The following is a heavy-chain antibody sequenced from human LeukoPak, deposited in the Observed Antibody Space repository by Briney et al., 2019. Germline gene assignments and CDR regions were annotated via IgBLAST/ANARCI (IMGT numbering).Heavy chain of an antibody. V-gene: IGHV3-64*01. J-gene: IGHJ4*02. CDR3: ARGGDIVVVPAAIEPYYFDY. CDR2: ISSNGGST. Sequence: GGSLRLSCAASGFTFSSYVMHWVRQAPGKGLEYVSAISSNGGSTYYANSVKGRFTISRDNSKNTLYLQMGSLRAEDMAVYYCARGGDIVVVPAAIEPYYFDYWGQGTLVTVSS. D-gene: IGHD2-2*02. CDR1: GFTFSSYV.